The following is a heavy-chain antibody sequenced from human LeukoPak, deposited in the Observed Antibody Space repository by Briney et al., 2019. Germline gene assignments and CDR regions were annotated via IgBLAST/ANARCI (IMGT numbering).Heavy chain of an antibody. CDR1: GFTFSSYS. CDR3: AKTIVAAENNWFDP. V-gene: IGHV3-21*04. CDR2: ISSSSSYI. J-gene: IGHJ5*02. Sequence: GGSLRLSCAASGFTFSSYSMTWVRQAPGKGLEWVSSISSSSSYIYYADSVKGRFTISRDNSKNTLYLQMNSLRAEDTALYYCAKTIVAAENNWFDPWGQGTLVTVSS. D-gene: IGHD6-13*01.